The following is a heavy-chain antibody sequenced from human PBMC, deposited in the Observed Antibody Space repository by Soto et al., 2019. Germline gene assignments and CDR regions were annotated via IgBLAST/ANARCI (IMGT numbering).Heavy chain of an antibody. Sequence: QVQLVQSGAEVQKPGASVKVSCKVSGYTLTELSMHWVRQAPGKGLEWMGGFDPEDGETIYAQKFQGRVTMTEDTSTDTAYMELSSLRSEDTAVYYCATDTTIFGVVKYYYYGMDVWGQGTTVTVSS. V-gene: IGHV1-24*01. J-gene: IGHJ6*02. CDR2: FDPEDGET. CDR3: ATDTTIFGVVKYYYYGMDV. D-gene: IGHD3-3*01. CDR1: GYTLTELS.